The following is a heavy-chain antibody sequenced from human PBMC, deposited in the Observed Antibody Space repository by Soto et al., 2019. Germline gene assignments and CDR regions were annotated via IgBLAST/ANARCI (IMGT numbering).Heavy chain of an antibody. CDR2: IYNRVNT. Sequence: QVQLQESGPGLVEPSQTLSLTCTVSGDSISNGYYTWSWIRQPPGKDLEWIGHIYNRVNTYSHPSGSPRLTLAADTSTNHFTLKLSSVHPADPAVYYCARGPRRDNVDYWSPGTLVNASS. V-gene: IGHV4-30-4*01. CDR1: GDSISNGYYT. CDR3: ARGPRRDNVDY. J-gene: IGHJ4*02.